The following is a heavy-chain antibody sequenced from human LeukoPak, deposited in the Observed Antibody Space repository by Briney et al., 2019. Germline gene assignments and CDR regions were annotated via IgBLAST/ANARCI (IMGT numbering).Heavy chain of an antibody. V-gene: IGHV4-39*01. CDR3: ARHTRDSSSSRIIDY. CDR2: IYYSGST. D-gene: IGHD6-6*01. J-gene: IGHJ4*02. Sequence: PSDTLSLTCTVSSGSISSGSYYWGWIRQRPGKGLEWIGSIYYSGSTYYNPSLKSRVTISVDTSKNQFSLKLSSVTAADTAVYYCARHTRDSSSSRIIDYWGQGTLVTVSS. CDR1: SGSISSGSYY.